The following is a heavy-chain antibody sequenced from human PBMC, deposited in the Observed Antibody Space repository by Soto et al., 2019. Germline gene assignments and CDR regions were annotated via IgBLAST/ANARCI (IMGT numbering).Heavy chain of an antibody. D-gene: IGHD3-10*01. CDR3: ASDYYGSGLDDYFDY. J-gene: IGHJ4*02. V-gene: IGHV1-69*01. CDR1: GGTFSSYA. CDR2: IIPIFGTA. Sequence: QVQLVQSGAEVKKPGSSVKVSCKASGGTFSSYAISWVRQAPGQGLEWMGGIIPIFGTANYAQKFQGRVTMTADESTSTAYMELSSLRSEDTAVYYCASDYYGSGLDDYFDYWGQGTLVTVSS.